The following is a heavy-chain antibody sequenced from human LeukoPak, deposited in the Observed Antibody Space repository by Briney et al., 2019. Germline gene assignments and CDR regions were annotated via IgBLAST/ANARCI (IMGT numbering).Heavy chain of an antibody. CDR1: GYTFTGYY. J-gene: IGHJ5*02. V-gene: IGHV1-2*02. CDR3: ARVPYIAVAGTVWFDP. D-gene: IGHD6-19*01. CDR2: INPNSGGT. Sequence: ASVKVSCKASGYTFTGYYMHWVRQAPGQGLEWMGWINPNSGGTNYAQKFQGKVTMTRDTSISIAYMELSRLRSDDTAVYYCARVPYIAVAGTVWFDPWGQGTLVTVSS.